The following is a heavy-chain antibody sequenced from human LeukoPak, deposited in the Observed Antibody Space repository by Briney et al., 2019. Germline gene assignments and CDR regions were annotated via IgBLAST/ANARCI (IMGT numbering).Heavy chain of an antibody. D-gene: IGHD6-13*01. V-gene: IGHV3-23*01. CDR1: GFTFSNYA. CDR3: AKDPVRYSSSSGWFDP. J-gene: IGHJ5*02. CDR2: ISGSGGST. Sequence: PGGSLRLSCAASGFTFSNYAMSWVRRAPGTGLEWVSVISGSGGSTYYADSVKGRFTISRDNSKNALYLQMNSLRAEDTAVYYCAKDPVRYSSSSGWFDPWGQGTLVTVSS.